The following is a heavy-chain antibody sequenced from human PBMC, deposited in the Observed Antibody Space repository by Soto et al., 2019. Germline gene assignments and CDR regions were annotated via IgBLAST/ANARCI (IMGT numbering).Heavy chain of an antibody. CDR2: ITSSSTYI. V-gene: IGHV3-21*06. CDR3: ARDLLEGYGHARQPDY. D-gene: IGHD5-18*01. Sequence: GGSLRLSCVASGFTFSSYSMSWVRQAPGQGLEWVSSITSSSTYIYYTRSVEGRFTISRDDAKNSLHLQMNSLRAEDTAVYYCARDLLEGYGHARQPDYWGQGTLVTVSS. J-gene: IGHJ4*02. CDR1: GFTFSSYS.